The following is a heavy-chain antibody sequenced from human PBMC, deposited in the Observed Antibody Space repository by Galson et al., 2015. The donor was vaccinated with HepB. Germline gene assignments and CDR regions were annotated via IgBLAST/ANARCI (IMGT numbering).Heavy chain of an antibody. CDR1: GFTFRNYG. CDR3: ARGACSTNNCFPFDH. Sequence: SLRLSCAASGFTFRNYGMYWVRQAPGKGLEWVATVSNDGNNEYYANSVKGRFTISRDNSKNAVYLQINSLRVEDTAVYYCARGACSTNNCFPFDHWGQGNLVTVSS. J-gene: IGHJ4*02. V-gene: IGHV3-30*03. CDR2: VSNDGNNE. D-gene: IGHD2-2*01.